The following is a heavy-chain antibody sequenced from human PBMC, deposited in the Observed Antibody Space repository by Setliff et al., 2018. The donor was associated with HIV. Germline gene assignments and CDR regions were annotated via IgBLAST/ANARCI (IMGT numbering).Heavy chain of an antibody. J-gene: IGHJ3*02. V-gene: IGHV5-51*01. CDR3: ARPQYHQSSDAFDI. Sequence: GESLTISCKGFGYKFTDYWAGWVRQMPGEGLEWMGVIYGDGSDPRYSPSFQGQVTISVDKSINTAYLRWTSLKASDTALYYCARPQYHQSSDAFDIWGQGTMVTV. CDR2: IYGDGSDP. CDR1: GYKFTDYW.